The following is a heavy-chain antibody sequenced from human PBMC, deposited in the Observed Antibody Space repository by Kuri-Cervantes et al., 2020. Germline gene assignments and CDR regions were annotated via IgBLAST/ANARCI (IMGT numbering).Heavy chain of an antibody. Sequence: GESLKISCAASGFTFTTYAIHWVRQAPGKGLQWVASISYDGRHKYYIESVKGRFTVSRDNSKNTLYLQMSSLRAEDTAVYYCAKGGQCPTTTCYAPIFDYWGQGTLVTVSS. J-gene: IGHJ4*02. V-gene: IGHV3-30*18. CDR1: GFTFTTYA. D-gene: IGHD2/OR15-2a*01. CDR2: ISYDGRHK. CDR3: AKGGQCPTTTCYAPIFDY.